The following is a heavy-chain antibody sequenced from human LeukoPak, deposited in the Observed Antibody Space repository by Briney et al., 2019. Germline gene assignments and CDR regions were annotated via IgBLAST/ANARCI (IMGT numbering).Heavy chain of an antibody. V-gene: IGHV3-48*01. J-gene: IGHJ4*02. D-gene: IGHD2-15*01. CDR1: GFTFSSYT. CDR2: ISSISSTI. Sequence: GGALRLSCAASGFTFSSYTMNWVRQAPGKGLEWVSYISSISSTIYYADSVRGRFSISRDNTKNSLHLQMNSLRVEDTAMYYCARMIGGGSGDFDNWGQGTLVTVSS. CDR3: ARMIGGGSGDFDN.